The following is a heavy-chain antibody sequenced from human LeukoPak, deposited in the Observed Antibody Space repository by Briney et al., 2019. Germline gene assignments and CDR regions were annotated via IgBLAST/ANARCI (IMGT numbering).Heavy chain of an antibody. V-gene: IGHV7-4-1*02. CDR2: INTNTGNP. CDR1: GYTFTSYA. Sequence: ASVKVSCKASGYTFTSYAMNWVRQAPGQGLEWMGWINTNTGNPTYAQDFTGRFVFSLDTSVSTAYLQISSLKAEDTAVYYCARRDGVLLWFGEPDYYFDYWGQGTLVTVSS. CDR3: ARRDGVLLWFGEPDYYFDY. J-gene: IGHJ4*02. D-gene: IGHD3-10*01.